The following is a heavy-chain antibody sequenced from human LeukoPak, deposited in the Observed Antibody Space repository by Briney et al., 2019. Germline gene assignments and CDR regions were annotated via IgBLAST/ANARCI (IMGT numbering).Heavy chain of an antibody. CDR3: ARPRRGSYLNDAFDI. CDR2: IYTSGST. V-gene: IGHV4-61*02. CDR1: GGSISSGSYY. Sequence: SQTLSLTCTVSGGSISSGSYYWSWIRQPAGKGLEWIGRIYTSGSTNYNPSLKSRVTISVDTSKNQFSLKLSSVTAADTAVYYCARPRRGSYLNDAFDIWGQGTMVTVSS. D-gene: IGHD1-26*01. J-gene: IGHJ3*02.